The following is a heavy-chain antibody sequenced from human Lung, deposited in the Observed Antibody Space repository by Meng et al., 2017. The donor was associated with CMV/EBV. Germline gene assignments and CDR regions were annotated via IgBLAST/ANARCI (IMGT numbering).Heavy chain of an antibody. D-gene: IGHD3-9*01. V-gene: IGHV3-33*06. Sequence: GESLKISCAASGFTFSSYGMHWVRQAPGKGLEWVAVIWNDGSIKYYADSVKGRFTISRDNSKNTLYLQMYSLRADDTAVYHCAKAQFGRYFDGRDGMDVWGQGTTVIVSS. J-gene: IGHJ6*02. CDR3: AKAQFGRYFDGRDGMDV. CDR2: IWNDGSIK. CDR1: GFTFSSYG.